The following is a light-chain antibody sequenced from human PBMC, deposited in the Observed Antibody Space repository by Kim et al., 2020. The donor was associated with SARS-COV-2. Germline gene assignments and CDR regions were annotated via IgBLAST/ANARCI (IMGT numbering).Light chain of an antibody. CDR1: QSVSSW. CDR3: QQYDSHPYT. CDR2: KAS. Sequence: DIQMTPSPSILSASVGDRVTITCRASQSVSSWLAWYQQKPGKAPKLLISKASSLEGGVPSRFSGRGSGTEFTLTINTLQPDDFATYSCQQYDSHPYTFGQGTKLEI. J-gene: IGKJ2*01. V-gene: IGKV1-5*03.